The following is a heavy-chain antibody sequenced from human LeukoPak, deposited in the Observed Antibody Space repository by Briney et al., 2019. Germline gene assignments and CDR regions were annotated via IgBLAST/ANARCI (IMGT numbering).Heavy chain of an antibody. CDR2: LSGSGGSA. D-gene: IGHD3-10*01. Sequence: GGSLRLSCAASGFTFSNYAMTWVRQAPGKGLEWVSALSGSGGSAYYADSVKGRFTISRDNSKNTLYLQMNSLRAEDTAVYYCARGFNRGFDPWGQGTLVIVSS. CDR1: GFTFSNYA. V-gene: IGHV3-23*01. J-gene: IGHJ5*02. CDR3: ARGFNRGFDP.